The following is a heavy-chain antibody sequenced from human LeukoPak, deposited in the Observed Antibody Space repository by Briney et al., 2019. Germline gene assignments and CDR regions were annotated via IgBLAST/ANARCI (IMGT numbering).Heavy chain of an antibody. CDR1: GFTFSNYA. CDR2: LRGDGDT. D-gene: IGHD6-13*01. J-gene: IGHJ4*02. Sequence: GGSLRLSCEASGFTFSNYAMSWVRQAPARGLEWVSSLRGDGDTFYADSVKGRFTISRDNAKNSLYLQMNSLRAEDTAVYYCARVSGYSSSWYYFDYWGQGTLVTVSS. V-gene: IGHV3-23*01. CDR3: ARVSGYSSSWYYFDY.